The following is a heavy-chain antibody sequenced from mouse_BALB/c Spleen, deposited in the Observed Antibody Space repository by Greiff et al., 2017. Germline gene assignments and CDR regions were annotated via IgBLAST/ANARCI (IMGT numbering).Heavy chain of an antibody. CDR3: ARSPLGRMDY. V-gene: IGHV3-2*02. D-gene: IGHD4-1*01. J-gene: IGHJ4*01. CDR1: GYSITSDYA. CDR2: ISYSGST. Sequence: QLQQSGPGLVKPSQSLSLTCTVTGYSITSDYAWNWIRQFPGNKLEWMGYISYSGSTSYNPSLKSRISITRDTSKNQFFLQLNSVTTEDTATYYCARSPLGRMDYWGQGTSVTVSS.